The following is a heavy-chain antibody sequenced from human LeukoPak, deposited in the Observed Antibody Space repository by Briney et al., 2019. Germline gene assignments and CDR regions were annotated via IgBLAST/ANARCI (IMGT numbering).Heavy chain of an antibody. D-gene: IGHD3-22*01. V-gene: IGHV1-8*01. J-gene: IGHJ5*02. CDR2: MNPNSGNT. CDR1: GYTFTSYD. Sequence: GASVKVSCKASGYTFTSYDINWVRQATGQGLEWMGWMNPNSGNTGYAQKFQGRVTITRNTSISTAYMELSSLRSEDTAVYYCARMFTPYDSSGNNWFDPWGQGILVTVSS. CDR3: ARMFTPYDSSGNNWFDP.